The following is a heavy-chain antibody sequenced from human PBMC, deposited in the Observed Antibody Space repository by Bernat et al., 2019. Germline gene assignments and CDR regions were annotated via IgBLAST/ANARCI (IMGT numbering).Heavy chain of an antibody. CDR2: IWYDGSNK. V-gene: IGHV3-33*01. J-gene: IGHJ4*02. CDR1: GFTFSSYG. D-gene: IGHD6-19*01. CDR3: AREAGLVKYYFDY. Sequence: QVQLVESGGGVVQPGRSLRLSCAASGFTFSSYGMHWVRQAPGKGLEWVAVIWYDGSNKYYADSVKGRFTISRDNSKNTLYLPMNSLRAEDTAVYYCAREAGLVKYYFDYWGQGTLVTVSS.